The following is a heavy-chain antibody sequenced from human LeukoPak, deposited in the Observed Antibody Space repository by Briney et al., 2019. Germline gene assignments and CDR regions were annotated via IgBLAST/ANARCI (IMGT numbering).Heavy chain of an antibody. Sequence: GGSLRLSCAASGFTFSSYEMNWVRQAPGKGLEWVSYISSSGSTIYYADSVKGRFTISRDNSKNTLYLQMNSLRTEDTAVYYCARERASYGGNSAVDYWGQGTLVTVSS. CDR3: ARERASYGGNSAVDY. V-gene: IGHV3-48*03. J-gene: IGHJ4*02. CDR2: ISSSGSTI. CDR1: GFTFSSYE. D-gene: IGHD4-23*01.